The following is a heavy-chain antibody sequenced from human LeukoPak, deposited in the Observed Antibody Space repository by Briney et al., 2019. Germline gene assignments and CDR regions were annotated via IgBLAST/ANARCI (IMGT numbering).Heavy chain of an antibody. CDR1: GFTVSSNY. D-gene: IGHD2-8*01. J-gene: IGHJ4*02. Sequence: PGGSLRLSCAASGFTVSSNYMSWVRQAPGKGLEWVSVIYSGGSTYYADSVKGRFTISRDISKNTLYLQMNSLRAEDTAVYYCATILTVRDDYWGQGTLVTVSS. CDR2: IYSGGST. V-gene: IGHV3-53*01. CDR3: ATILTVRDDY.